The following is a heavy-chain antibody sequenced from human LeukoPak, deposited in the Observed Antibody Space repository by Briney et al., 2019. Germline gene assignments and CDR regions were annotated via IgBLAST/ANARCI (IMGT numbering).Heavy chain of an antibody. CDR2: ISYDGSNK. D-gene: IGHD1-26*01. J-gene: IGHJ4*02. V-gene: IGHV3-30-3*01. CDR1: GFTFSSYA. Sequence: QPGRSLRLSCAASGFTFSSYAMHWVRQAPGKGLEWVAVISYDGSNKYYADSVKGRFTISRDNSKNTLYLQMNSLRAEDTAVYYCARGEQPENDWGQGTLVTVSS. CDR3: ARGEQPEND.